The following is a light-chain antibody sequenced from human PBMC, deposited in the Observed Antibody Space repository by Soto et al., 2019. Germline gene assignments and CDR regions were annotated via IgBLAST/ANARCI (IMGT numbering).Light chain of an antibody. Sequence: QSVLTQPPSVSGAPGQRVTISCTGSSSNLGAGYDVHWYQLLPGTAPKLLIYGNRNRPSGVPDRFSGSKSGTSASLAITGIQAEDEADYYCQSYDNSMGVCYVFGTGTKVTVL. CDR2: GNR. CDR3: QSYDNSMGVCYV. V-gene: IGLV1-40*01. J-gene: IGLJ1*01. CDR1: SSNLGAGYD.